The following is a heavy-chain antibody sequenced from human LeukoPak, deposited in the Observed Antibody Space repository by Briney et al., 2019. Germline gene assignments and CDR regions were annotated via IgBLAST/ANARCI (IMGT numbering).Heavy chain of an antibody. CDR3: ARVETGYYYPVLDYYYYYYMDV. CDR1: GFTFSSYW. V-gene: IGHV3-7*01. J-gene: IGHJ6*03. D-gene: IGHD3-22*01. Sequence: GGSLRLSCAASGFTFSSYWMSWVRQAPGKGLEWVANIKRDGSEKYYVDSVKGRFTISRDNAKNSLYLQMNSLRAEDTAVYYCARVETGYYYPVLDYYYYYYMDVWGRGTTVTVSS. CDR2: IKRDGSEK.